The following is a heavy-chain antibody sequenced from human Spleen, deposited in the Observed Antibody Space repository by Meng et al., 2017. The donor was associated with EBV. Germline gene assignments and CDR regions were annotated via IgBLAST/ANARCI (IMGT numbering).Heavy chain of an antibody. CDR1: GGSITSYY. Sequence: QVELQESGPGLVKPSETRSLPCTVSGGSITSYYWSWIRQPPGKGLEWIGYIYYSGSTIYNPSLKSRVTISVDTSENQFSLKVTSVTAADTAVYYCARFYGSGSYYPRADYWGQGTLVTVSS. D-gene: IGHD3-10*01. V-gene: IGHV4-59*01. CDR2: IYYSGST. J-gene: IGHJ4*02. CDR3: ARFYGSGSYYPRADY.